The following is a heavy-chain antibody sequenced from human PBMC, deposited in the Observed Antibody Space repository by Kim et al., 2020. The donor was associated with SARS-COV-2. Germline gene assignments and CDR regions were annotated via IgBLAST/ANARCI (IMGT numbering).Heavy chain of an antibody. Sequence: GGSLRLSCAASGFTFSSYAMHWVRQAPGKGLEWVAVISYDGSNKYYADSVKGRFTISRDNSKNTLYLQMNSLRAEDTAVYYCARDQGYQGPGWDYYYYGMDVWGQGTTVTVSS. V-gene: IGHV3-30*04. CDR2: ISYDGSNK. J-gene: IGHJ6*02. CDR1: GFTFSSYA. CDR3: ARDQGYQGPGWDYYYYGMDV. D-gene: IGHD2-2*01.